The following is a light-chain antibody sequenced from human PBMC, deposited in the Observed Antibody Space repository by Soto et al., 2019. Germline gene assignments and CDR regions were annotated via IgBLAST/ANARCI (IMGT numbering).Light chain of an antibody. J-gene: IGLJ1*01. CDR1: SSDIGASNF. CDR2: EAT. V-gene: IGLV2-14*01. Sequence: QSVLTQPPSVSGSPGQSITVSCTGTSSDIGASNFVSWYQHLPGRAPKVIIFEATNRPSAVSNRFSGSTSGITASLSISGLQADDEAVYFCISYKTDDTFLFGTWTNVTVL. CDR3: ISYKTDDTFL.